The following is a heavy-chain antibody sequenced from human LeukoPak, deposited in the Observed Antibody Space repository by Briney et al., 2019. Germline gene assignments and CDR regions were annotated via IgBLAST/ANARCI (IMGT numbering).Heavy chain of an antibody. D-gene: IGHD5-18*01. J-gene: IGHJ4*02. V-gene: IGHV3-11*01. CDR1: GFYFGGHA. Sequence: PGGSLRLSCVASGFYFGGHAMHWLRQAPGKGLEWVSYISSSGSTIYYADSVKGRFTISRDNAKNSLYLQMNSLRAEDTAVYYCASRGRGYKYGYSDSWGQGTLVTVSS. CDR3: ASRGRGYKYGYSDS. CDR2: ISSSGSTI.